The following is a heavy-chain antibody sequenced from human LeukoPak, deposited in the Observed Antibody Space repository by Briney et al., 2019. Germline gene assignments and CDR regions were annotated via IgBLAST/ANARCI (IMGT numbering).Heavy chain of an antibody. D-gene: IGHD6-19*01. J-gene: IGHJ4*02. CDR2: INSDGSTT. CDR3: ATGGSSGWYHFEY. V-gene: IGHV3-74*03. Sequence: GGSLRLSCAASGFNFRSYSMNWVRQAPGKGLVWVSLINSDGSTTKYADSVKGRFTMSRDNAKNTLYLEMNSLRGEDTAVYYCATGGSSGWYHFEYWGQGTLVTVSS. CDR1: GFNFRSYS.